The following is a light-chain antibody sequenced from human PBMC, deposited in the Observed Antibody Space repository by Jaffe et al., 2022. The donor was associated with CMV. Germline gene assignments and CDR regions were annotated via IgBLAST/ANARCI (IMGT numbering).Light chain of an antibody. Sequence: DIQMTQSPSAMSASVGDRVTITCRASQAISNYVAWFQQKPGKVPKRLIFAASSLQSGVPFRFSGSGSGTEFTLTISSLQPEDFATYFCLQHSSYPVTFGGGTKVEIK. V-gene: IGKV1-17*03. CDR3: LQHSSYPVT. CDR2: AAS. CDR1: QAISNY. J-gene: IGKJ4*01.